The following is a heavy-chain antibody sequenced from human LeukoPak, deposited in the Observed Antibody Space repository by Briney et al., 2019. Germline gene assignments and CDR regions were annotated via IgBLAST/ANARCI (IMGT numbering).Heavy chain of an antibody. J-gene: IGHJ4*02. CDR1: GYTPTELS. CDR3: ARDYIAAAGPIDY. D-gene: IGHD6-13*01. CDR2: FDPEDGET. V-gene: IGHV1-24*01. Sequence: ASVKVSCKVSGYTPTELSMHWVRQAPGKGLEWMGGFDPEDGETIYAQKFQGRVTMTEDTSTDTAYMELSSLRSDDTAVYYCARDYIAAAGPIDYWGQGTLVTVSS.